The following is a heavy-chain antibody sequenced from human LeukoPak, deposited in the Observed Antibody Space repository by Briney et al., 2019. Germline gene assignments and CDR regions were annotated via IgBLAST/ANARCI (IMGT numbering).Heavy chain of an antibody. J-gene: IGHJ4*02. V-gene: IGHV4-34*01. D-gene: IGHD3-10*01. CDR2: INHSGST. CDR3: ARDNNYCGSGSYHDY. CDR1: GGSFSGYC. Sequence: PSETLSLTCAVYGGSFSGYCWSWIRQPPGKGLEWIGEINHSGSTNYNPSLKSRVTMSVDTSKNQFSLKLSSVTAADTAVYYCARDNNYCGSGSYHDYWGQGTLVTVSS.